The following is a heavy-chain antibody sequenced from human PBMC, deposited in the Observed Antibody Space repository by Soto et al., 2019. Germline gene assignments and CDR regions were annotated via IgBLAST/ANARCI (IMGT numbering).Heavy chain of an antibody. D-gene: IGHD2-15*01. CDR1: GFTFSSYA. Sequence: EVQLLESGGGLVQPGGSLRLSCAASGFTFSSYAMSWVRQAPGKGLEWVSAISGSGGSTYYADSVKGRFTISRDNSKNTLYLQMNSLRAEDTAVYYCALGYCSGGSCYAEGDYFDYWGQGTLVTVSS. CDR2: ISGSGGST. CDR3: ALGYCSGGSCYAEGDYFDY. V-gene: IGHV3-23*01. J-gene: IGHJ4*02.